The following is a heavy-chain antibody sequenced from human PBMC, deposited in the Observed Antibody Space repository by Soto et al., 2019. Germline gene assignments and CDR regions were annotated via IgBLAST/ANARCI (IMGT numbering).Heavy chain of an antibody. CDR1: GYIFVNYG. D-gene: IGHD3-16*01. CDR2: ISPYTGNT. Sequence: QVQLLQSGDEVKKPGASVKVSCKASGYIFVNYGIAWVRQAPGQVLEWMGWISPYTGNTHSATKIQGRLTMTTDTSTSTAYMDLGSLTSDDTAVYYCVMVDNYVTPTPQDVWGQGTTVTVSS. J-gene: IGHJ6*02. V-gene: IGHV1-18*01. CDR3: VMVDNYVTPTPQDV.